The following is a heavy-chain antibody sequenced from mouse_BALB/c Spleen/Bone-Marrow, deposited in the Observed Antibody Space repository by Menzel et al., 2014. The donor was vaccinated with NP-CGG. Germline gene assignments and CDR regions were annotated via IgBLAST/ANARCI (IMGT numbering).Heavy chain of an antibody. J-gene: IGHJ2*01. D-gene: IGHD3-3*01. Sequence: VQLQQSGAALVRSGASVKLSCTASGFNIKDYYMHWVKQRPEQGLEWIGWIDPENGDTEYAPKFQGKATMTADTSSNTAYLQRSHLTSEDYAGYYFKAWGDVDYWGQGTTLTVSS. CDR1: GFNIKDYY. CDR3: KAWGDVDY. V-gene: IGHV14-4*02. CDR2: IDPENGDT.